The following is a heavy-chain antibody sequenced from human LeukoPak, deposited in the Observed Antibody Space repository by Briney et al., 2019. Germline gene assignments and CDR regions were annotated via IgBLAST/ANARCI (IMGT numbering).Heavy chain of an antibody. CDR2: ISSGVGT. V-gene: IGHV3-53*01. J-gene: IGHJ4*02. CDR1: GVTVRSNH. Sequence: GGSLRLSCAASGVTVRSNHMSWVRQAPGKGLEWVSVISSGVGTANAAPPKSRFTISREMLKNTLYLQMNSLRAEDTAVYYCARGPAGYNWGQGTLVTVSS. CDR3: ARGPAGYN. D-gene: IGHD1-1*01.